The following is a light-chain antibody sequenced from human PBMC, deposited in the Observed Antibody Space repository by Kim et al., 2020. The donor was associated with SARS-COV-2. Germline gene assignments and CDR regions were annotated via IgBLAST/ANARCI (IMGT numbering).Light chain of an antibody. CDR1: HSVVYSSANNNY. CDR2: LAS. J-gene: IGKJ5*01. CDR3: QHCDSVPFT. Sequence: GTINCNAGHSVVYSSANNNYLAWYQQKPGQPPKLLINLASTRETGVPDRFSGSGSGTDFTLTISSLQAEDVAVYYCQHCDSVPFTFGQVTRLEI. V-gene: IGKV4-1*01.